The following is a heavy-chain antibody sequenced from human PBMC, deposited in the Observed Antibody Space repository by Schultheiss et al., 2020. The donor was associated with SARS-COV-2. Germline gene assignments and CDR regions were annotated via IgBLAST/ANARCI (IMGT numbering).Heavy chain of an antibody. CDR2: IYYSGST. CDR1: GGSISGYY. V-gene: IGHV4-59*12. D-gene: IGHD4-17*01. CDR3: ARIDYGDYVR. Sequence: SETLSLTCTVSGGSISGYYWTWIRQHPGKGLEWIGYIYYSGSTNYNPSLKSRVTISVDTSKNQFSLKLSSVTAADTAVYYCARIDYGDYVRWGQGTLVTVSS. J-gene: IGHJ4*02.